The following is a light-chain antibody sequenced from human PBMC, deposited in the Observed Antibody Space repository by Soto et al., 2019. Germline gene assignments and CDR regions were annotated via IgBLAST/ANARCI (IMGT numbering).Light chain of an antibody. CDR1: QSLGTT. Sequence: EIVMTQSPAAQSVSPGESATLSCRASQSLGTTLAWYQQKPGQAPRLLIYGASTRATGVPARFITGGSWTKFTLTINSLQSEDFAVYYYQQYNRRPITFGEGTRLEI. V-gene: IGKV3-15*01. J-gene: IGKJ5*01. CDR2: GAS. CDR3: QQYNRRPIT.